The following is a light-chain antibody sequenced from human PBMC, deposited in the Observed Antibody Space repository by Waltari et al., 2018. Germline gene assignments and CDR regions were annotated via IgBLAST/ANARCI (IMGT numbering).Light chain of an antibody. CDR2: EAS. CDR3: QQYNHWPPIT. V-gene: IGKV3-15*01. J-gene: IGKJ5*01. Sequence: EILMTQSPPTFSLSPGKRAPLPCRASQSVSSNLAWYQQNPGQAPRLLIYEASTRATSIPARFRGSGSGTEFTLTISSLQSEDSAVYYCQQYNHWPPITFGQGTRLEIK. CDR1: QSVSSN.